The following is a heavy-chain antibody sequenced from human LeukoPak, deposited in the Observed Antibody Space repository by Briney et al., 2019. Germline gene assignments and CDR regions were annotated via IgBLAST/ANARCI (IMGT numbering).Heavy chain of an antibody. CDR2: IYHSGST. V-gene: IGHV4-39*07. Sequence: SETLSLTCTVSGGSISSSSYYWGWIRQPPGKGLEWIGSIYHSGSTYYNPSLKSRVTISVDRSKNQFSLKLSSVTAADTAVYYCARGWGVVPVAGDAFDIWGQGTMVTVSS. J-gene: IGHJ3*02. CDR1: GGSISSSSYY. D-gene: IGHD2-2*01. CDR3: ARGWGVVPVAGDAFDI.